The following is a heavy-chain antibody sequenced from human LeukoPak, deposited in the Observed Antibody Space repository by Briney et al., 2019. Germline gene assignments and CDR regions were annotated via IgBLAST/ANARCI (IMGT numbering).Heavy chain of an antibody. CDR2: ISATGKTT. Sequence: GGSLRLSCAASGFTFSNYGMAWVRQAPGQGLEWVSVISATGKTTNYAASVKGRFTISSDDSKHTVYLQMNSLGADDTAAYYCGKEGGYRTAFDFWGQGTLVTVSS. CDR1: GFTFSNYG. D-gene: IGHD5-18*01. CDR3: GKEGGYRTAFDF. V-gene: IGHV3-23*01. J-gene: IGHJ4*02.